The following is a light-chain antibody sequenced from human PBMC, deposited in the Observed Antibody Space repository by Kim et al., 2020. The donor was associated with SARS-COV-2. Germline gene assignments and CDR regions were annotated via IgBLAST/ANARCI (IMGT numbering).Light chain of an antibody. V-gene: IGLV1-51*01. Sequence: GQKLTSSCSGSSSNIGNNYVSWYQQLPGTAPKLLIYNNNRRPSGIPDRFSGSKSGTSATLGITGLQTGDEADYYCGTWDSSLIAWVFGGGTQLTVL. J-gene: IGLJ3*02. CDR2: NNN. CDR1: SSNIGNNY. CDR3: GTWDSSLIAWV.